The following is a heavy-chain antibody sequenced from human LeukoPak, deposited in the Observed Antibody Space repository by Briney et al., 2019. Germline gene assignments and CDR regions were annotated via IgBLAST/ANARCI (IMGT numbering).Heavy chain of an antibody. CDR2: INHSGST. CDR1: GGSFSGYY. J-gene: IGHJ4*02. D-gene: IGHD3-3*01. V-gene: IGHV4-34*01. CDR3: ARGPGITIFGVVRRADY. Sequence: PSETLSLTCAVYGGSFSGYYWSWLRQPPGKGLEWIGEINHSGSTNYNPSLKSRVTISVDTSKNQFSLKLSSVTAADTAVYYCARGPGITIFGVVRRADYWGQGTLVTVSS.